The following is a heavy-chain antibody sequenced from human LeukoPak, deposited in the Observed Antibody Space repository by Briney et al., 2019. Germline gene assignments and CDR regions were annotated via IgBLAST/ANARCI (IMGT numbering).Heavy chain of an antibody. CDR1: GYTLTELS. Sequence: ASVKVSCKVSGYTLTELSMHWVRQAPGKGLEWMGGFDPEDGETIYAQKFQGRVTITADESTSTAYMELSSLRSEDTAVYYCALAAAGTGTFDIWGQGTMVTVSS. CDR3: ALAAAGTGTFDI. J-gene: IGHJ3*02. D-gene: IGHD6-13*01. CDR2: FDPEDGET. V-gene: IGHV1-24*01.